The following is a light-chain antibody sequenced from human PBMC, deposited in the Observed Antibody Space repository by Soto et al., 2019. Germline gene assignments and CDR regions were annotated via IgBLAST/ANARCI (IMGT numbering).Light chain of an antibody. J-gene: IGLJ1*01. CDR3: SSYTTSSTHV. CDR1: SSDIGAFTF. CDR2: DVN. V-gene: IGLV2-14*03. Sequence: QSALTQPASVSGSPGQSITISCTGTSSDIGAFTFVSWYQQHPGKVPKLMIFDVNRRPSGVSDRFPGSKSGNTASLTISGLQAEDEGDYYCSSYTTSSTHVFGSGTKLTVL.